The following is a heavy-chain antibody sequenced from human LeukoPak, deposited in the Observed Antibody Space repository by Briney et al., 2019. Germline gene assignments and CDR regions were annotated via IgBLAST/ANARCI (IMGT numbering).Heavy chain of an antibody. CDR3: TTSPVPGIDY. CDR2: IKSKTDGGTT. Sequence: GGTLRLSCAASGFTFSSYGMSWVRQAPGKRLEWVGRIKSKTDGGTTDYAAPVNGRFTISRDDSKNTVLLQMNNLKTEDTAVYYCTTSPVPGIDYWGQGTLVTVSS. D-gene: IGHD4-17*01. CDR1: GFTFSSYG. V-gene: IGHV3-15*01. J-gene: IGHJ4*02.